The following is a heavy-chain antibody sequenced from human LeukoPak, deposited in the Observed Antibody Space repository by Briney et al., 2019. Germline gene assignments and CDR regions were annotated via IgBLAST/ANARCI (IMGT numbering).Heavy chain of an antibody. J-gene: IGHJ4*02. CDR3: AKGSIADYDFWSGYYTHYFDY. V-gene: IGHV3-23*01. CDR2: ISGSGGST. CDR1: GFTFSSYA. D-gene: IGHD3-3*01. Sequence: GGSLRLSCAASGFTFSSYAMSWVRQAPGKGLEWVSAISGSGGSTYYADSVKGRFTISRDNSKSTLYLQMNSLRAEDTAVYYCAKGSIADYDFWSGYYTHYFDYWGQGTLVTVSS.